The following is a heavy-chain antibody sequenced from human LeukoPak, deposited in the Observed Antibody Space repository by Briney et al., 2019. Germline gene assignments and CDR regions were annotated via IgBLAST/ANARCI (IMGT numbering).Heavy chain of an antibody. CDR2: IYSGGST. V-gene: IGHV3-53*01. CDR3: ARDRLFRRASEDD. J-gene: IGHJ4*01. CDR1: GFTVSSTY. D-gene: IGHD2-21*01. Sequence: PGGSLRLSCAASGFTVSSTYMSWVRQAPRKGLEWVSVIYSGGSTYYADSVKGRFTISRDNSKNTLYLQMNSLRAEDTAAYFYARDRLFRRASEDDWGQGTLVTVSS.